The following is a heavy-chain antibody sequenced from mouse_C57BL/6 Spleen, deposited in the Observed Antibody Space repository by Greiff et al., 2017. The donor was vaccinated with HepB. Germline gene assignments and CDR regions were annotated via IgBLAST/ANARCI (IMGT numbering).Heavy chain of an antibody. CDR1: GYTFPSYW. V-gene: IGHV1-69*01. J-gene: IGHJ2*01. D-gene: IGHD1-1*01. Sequence: QVQLQQSGAELVMPLASVKLSCKASGYTFPSYWMHWVKQRPGQGLEWIGEIDPSDSYTNYNQKFKGKSTLTVDKSSSTAYMQLSSLTSEDSAEYYCARSYYGSHYFDYWGQGTTLTVSS. CDR2: IDPSDSYT. CDR3: ARSYYGSHYFDY.